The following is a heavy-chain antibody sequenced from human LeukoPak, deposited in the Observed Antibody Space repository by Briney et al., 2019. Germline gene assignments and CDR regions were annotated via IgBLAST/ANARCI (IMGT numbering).Heavy chain of an antibody. CDR2: ISSSSSYI. D-gene: IGHD3-22*01. CDR1: GFTFSSYS. CDR3: ARDPYDSSGYYYNYIDY. J-gene: IGHJ4*02. Sequence: PGGSLRLSCAASGFTFSSYSMNWVRQAPGKGLEWVSSISSSSSYIYYADSVKGRSTISRDNAKNSLYLQMNSLRAEDTAVYYCARDPYDSSGYYYNYIDYWGQGTLVTVSS. V-gene: IGHV3-21*01.